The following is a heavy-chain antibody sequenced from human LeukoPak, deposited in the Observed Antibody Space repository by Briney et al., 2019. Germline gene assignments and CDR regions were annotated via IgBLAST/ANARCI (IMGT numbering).Heavy chain of an antibody. V-gene: IGHV4-34*01. D-gene: IGHD2-2*01. CDR3: ARVPPMRVVVPAAKNYYYYYMDV. Sequence: SETLSLTCAVYGGSFSGYYWSWIRQPPGKGLEWIGEINHSGSTNYNPSLKSRVTISVETSKNQFSLKLSCVTAADTAVYYCARVPPMRVVVPAAKNYYYYYMDVWGKGTTVTVSS. CDR1: GGSFSGYY. J-gene: IGHJ6*03. CDR2: INHSGST.